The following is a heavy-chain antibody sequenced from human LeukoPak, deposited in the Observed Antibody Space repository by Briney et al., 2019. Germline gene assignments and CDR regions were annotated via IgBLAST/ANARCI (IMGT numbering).Heavy chain of an antibody. D-gene: IGHD6-19*01. J-gene: IGHJ4*02. Sequence: SETLSLTCTVSGGSISSYFWSWIRQPPGKGLEWIGYIYNSGSTNYNPSLKSRVTISVDTSKKQLSLKLTSVTAADTAVYYCASADGSGWYYFDSWGQGTLVTVSS. V-gene: IGHV4-59*01. CDR1: GGSISSYF. CDR2: IYNSGST. CDR3: ASADGSGWYYFDS.